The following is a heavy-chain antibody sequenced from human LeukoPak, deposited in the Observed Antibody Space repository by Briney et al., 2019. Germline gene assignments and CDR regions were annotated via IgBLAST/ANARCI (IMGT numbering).Heavy chain of an antibody. CDR1: GFTFSSYW. CDR3: AREGYSSSWYYYYYYMDV. Sequence: GGSLRLSCAASGFTFSSYWISWVRQAPGKGLEWVANIKQDGSEKYYVDSVKGRFTISRDNAKNSLYLQMNSLRAEDTAVYYCAREGYSSSWYYYYYYMDVWGKGTTVTVSS. CDR2: IKQDGSEK. D-gene: IGHD6-13*01. V-gene: IGHV3-7*01. J-gene: IGHJ6*03.